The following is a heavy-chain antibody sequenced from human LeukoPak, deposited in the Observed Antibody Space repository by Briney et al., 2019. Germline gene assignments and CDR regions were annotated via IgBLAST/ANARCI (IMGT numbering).Heavy chain of an antibody. CDR1: GFTFSSYW. Sequence: GGSLRLSCAASGFTFSSYWMSWVRQAPGKGLEWVANIKHDGSEKYYVDSVEGRFTISRDNADNSLFLQMNSLRAEDTAVYYCARDTFGSIDYWGQGILVTVSP. J-gene: IGHJ4*02. D-gene: IGHD2/OR15-2a*01. CDR2: IKHDGSEK. V-gene: IGHV3-7*01. CDR3: ARDTFGSIDY.